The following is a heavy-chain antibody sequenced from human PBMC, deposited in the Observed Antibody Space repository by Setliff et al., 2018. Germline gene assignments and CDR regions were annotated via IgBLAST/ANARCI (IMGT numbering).Heavy chain of an antibody. CDR1: GFTFSSYW. V-gene: IGHV3-7*01. CDR2: IKQDGSEK. CDR3: ASGYPSNFDWLLGRKYYYYGMDV. Sequence: GGSLRLSCAASGFTFSSYWMSWVRQAPGKGLEWVANIKQDGSEKYYVDSVKGRFTISRDNAKNSLYLQVNSLRAEDTAVYYCASGYPSNFDWLLGRKYYYYGMDVWGQGTTVTVSS. J-gene: IGHJ6*02. D-gene: IGHD3-9*01.